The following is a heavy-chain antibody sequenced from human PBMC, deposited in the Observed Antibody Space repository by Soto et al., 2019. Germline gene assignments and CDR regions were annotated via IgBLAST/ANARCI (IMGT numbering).Heavy chain of an antibody. CDR2: IYYSGST. CDR1: GGSISSGDYY. V-gene: IGHV4-30-4*01. CDR3: ARDEKVTGTTLSWFDP. Sequence: SETLSLTCTVSGGSISSGDYYWSWIRQPPGKGLEWIGYIYYSGSTYYNPSLKSRVTISVDTSKNQFSLKLSSVTAADTAVHYCARDEKVTGTTLSWFDPWGQGTLVTVSS. J-gene: IGHJ5*02. D-gene: IGHD1-7*01.